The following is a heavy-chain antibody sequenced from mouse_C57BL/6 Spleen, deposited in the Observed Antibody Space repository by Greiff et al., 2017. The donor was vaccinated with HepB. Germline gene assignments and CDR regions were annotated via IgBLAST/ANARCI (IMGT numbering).Heavy chain of an antibody. CDR3: ARGYYGSSPDWYFDG. Sequence: EVQLVESGGGLVKPGGSLKLSCAASGFTFSDYGMHWVRQAPEKGLEWVAYISSGSRTIYYADTVKGRFTISRDNAKNTRFLQMTSLRSDDTAMYYCARGYYGSSPDWYFDGWGTGTTVTVAS. CDR2: ISSGSRTI. CDR1: GFTFSDYG. J-gene: IGHJ1*03. V-gene: IGHV5-17*01. D-gene: IGHD1-1*01.